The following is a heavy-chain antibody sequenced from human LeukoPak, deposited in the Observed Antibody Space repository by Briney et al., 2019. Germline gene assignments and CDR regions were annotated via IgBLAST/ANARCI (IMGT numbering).Heavy chain of an antibody. J-gene: IGHJ4*02. CDR3: AGASYDSSGVH. D-gene: IGHD3-22*01. Sequence: PSETLSLTCTVSGGSISSYYWSWIRQPPGKGLEWIGYIYYSGSTNYNPSLKSRVTISVDTSKNQFSLKLSSVTAADTTVYYCAGASYDSSGVHWGQGTLVTVSS. CDR1: GGSISSYY. V-gene: IGHV4-59*01. CDR2: IYYSGST.